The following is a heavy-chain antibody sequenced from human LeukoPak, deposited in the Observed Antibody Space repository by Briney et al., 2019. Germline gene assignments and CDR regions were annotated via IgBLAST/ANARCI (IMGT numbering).Heavy chain of an antibody. CDR3: AREAAVTGMFYFDS. CDR1: GFIFSHCG. D-gene: IGHD6-19*01. Sequence: GGSLRLSCAASGFIFSHCGMNWVRQAPGKGLEWVSGITSRSTTYYADSAKGRFTISRDNARNSLYLQMNSLRAEDTAVYYCAREAAVTGMFYFDSWGQGTLVTVSS. J-gene: IGHJ4*02. CDR2: ITSRSTT. V-gene: IGHV3-69-1*02.